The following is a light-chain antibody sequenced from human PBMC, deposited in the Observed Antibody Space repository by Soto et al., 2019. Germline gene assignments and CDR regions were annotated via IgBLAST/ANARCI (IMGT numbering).Light chain of an antibody. V-gene: IGKV2-28*01. J-gene: IGKJ1*01. Sequence: DIVMTQSPLSLPVTPGESASISCRSSQSLRHSNGYNYLDWYLQKPGQSPQLLTYLRSIRAAEVPDRFSGCAPGSYFTLKIIRVEDEDVGVYFCMEALQTSWAFGQGTTAEIK. CDR2: LRS. CDR3: MEALQTSWA. CDR1: QSLRHSNGYNY.